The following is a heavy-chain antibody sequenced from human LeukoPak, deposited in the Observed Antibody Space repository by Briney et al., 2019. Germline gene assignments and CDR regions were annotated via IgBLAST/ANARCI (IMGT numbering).Heavy chain of an antibody. CDR2: IYYSGYT. J-gene: IGHJ6*03. Sequence: SETLSLTCTVAGGSISSYYWSWIRQPPGKGLEWIGCIYYSGYTNYKSSLKSRVTISVDTSKNQFSLKLSSVTAADTAVYYCARTTMVRGTYYMDVWGKGTTVTVSS. CDR3: ARTTMVRGTYYMDV. V-gene: IGHV4-59*01. D-gene: IGHD3-10*01. CDR1: GGSISSYY.